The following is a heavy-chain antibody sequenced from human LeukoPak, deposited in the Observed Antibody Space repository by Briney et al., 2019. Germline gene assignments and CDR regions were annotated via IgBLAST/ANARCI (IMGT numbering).Heavy chain of an antibody. CDR1: GFTFSSYA. Sequence: PGGSLRLSCAASGFTFSSYAMSWVRQAPGKGLEWVSAISGSGGNTYYADSVKGRFTISRDNSKNTLYLQMNSLRAEDTAVYYCAKALRETHRPVYSYYYMDVWGKGTTVTVSS. CDR2: ISGSGGNT. CDR3: AKALRETHRPVYSYYYMDV. J-gene: IGHJ6*03. D-gene: IGHD2-21*01. V-gene: IGHV3-23*01.